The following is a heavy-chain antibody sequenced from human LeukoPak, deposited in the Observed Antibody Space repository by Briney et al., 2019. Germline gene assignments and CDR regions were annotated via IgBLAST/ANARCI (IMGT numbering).Heavy chain of an antibody. V-gene: IGHV4-4*07. Sequence: SETLSLTCTVSGDSISNYYWSWIRQPAGKGLEWIGRMYTSGVTHYNPSLKSRATMSVDTSKNQLSLRLSSVTAADRAVYYCAREGPAASTIFYYFMDVWGKGTTVTVSS. CDR2: MYTSGVT. CDR3: AREGPAASTIFYYFMDV. D-gene: IGHD2-2*01. J-gene: IGHJ6*03. CDR1: GDSISNYY.